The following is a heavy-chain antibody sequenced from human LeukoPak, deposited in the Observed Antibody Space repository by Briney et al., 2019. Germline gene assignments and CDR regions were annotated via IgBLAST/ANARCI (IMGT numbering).Heavy chain of an antibody. D-gene: IGHD4-23*01. CDR3: ARHALRDDYGGSEYFQH. CDR2: IYPGDSDT. J-gene: IGHJ1*01. V-gene: IGHV5-51*01. CDR1: GYSFTSYW. Sequence: GESLKISCKGSGYSFTSYWIGWVRQMPGKGLEWMGIIYPGDSDTRYSPSFQGQVTISADKSISTAYLQWSSLKASDTAMYHCARHALRDDYGGSEYFQHWGQGTLVTVSS.